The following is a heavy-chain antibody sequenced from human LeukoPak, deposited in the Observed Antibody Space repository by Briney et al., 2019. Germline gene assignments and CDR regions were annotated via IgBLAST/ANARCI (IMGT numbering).Heavy chain of an antibody. CDR1: GFTFSSYG. J-gene: IGHJ6*03. CDR3: AKSLESTNYYYHMDV. V-gene: IGHV3-23*01. Sequence: GGSLRLSCAASGFTFSSYGLSWVRQAPGKGLEWVSAISGSGGSTYYADSVKGRFTISRDNSKNTLYLQTNSLRAEDTAVYYCAKSLESTNYYYHMDVWGKGTTVTISS. D-gene: IGHD2-2*01. CDR2: ISGSGGST.